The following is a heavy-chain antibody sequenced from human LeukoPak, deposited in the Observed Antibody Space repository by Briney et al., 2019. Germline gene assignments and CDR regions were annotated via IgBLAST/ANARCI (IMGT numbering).Heavy chain of an antibody. V-gene: IGHV4-39*07. CDR1: GGSISSSSYY. Sequence: PSETLSLTCTVSGGSISSSSYYWGWIRQPPGKGLEWIGEINHSGSTNYNPSLKSRVTISVDTSKYQFSLKLSSVTAADTAVYYCARRSTVTTLGAAFDYWGQGTLVTVSS. CDR2: INHSGST. CDR3: ARRSTVTTLGAAFDY. D-gene: IGHD4-17*01. J-gene: IGHJ4*02.